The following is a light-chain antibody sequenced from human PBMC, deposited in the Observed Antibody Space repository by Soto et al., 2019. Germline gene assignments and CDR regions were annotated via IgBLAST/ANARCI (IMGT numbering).Light chain of an antibody. V-gene: IGLV1-40*01. J-gene: IGLJ2*01. Sequence: QAVLTQPPSVSGAPGQRVTISCTGSSSNIGAGYDVHWYQQHPGKAPRLMIYEVSKRPSGVPDRFSGSKSGNTASLTVSGLRAEDEADYYCSSHAGSINVAFGGGTKVTVL. CDR1: SSNIGAGYD. CDR2: EVS. CDR3: SSHAGSINVA.